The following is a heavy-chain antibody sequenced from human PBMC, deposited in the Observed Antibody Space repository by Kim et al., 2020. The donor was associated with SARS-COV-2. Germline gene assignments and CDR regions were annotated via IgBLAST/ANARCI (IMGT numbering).Heavy chain of an antibody. V-gene: IGHV3-48*03. D-gene: IGHD4-4*01. CDR2: I. Sequence: IYYADSVRGRYTIARDNDKNSLYLQMNSLRAEDTAVYYCARGPNYSPFDYWGQGTLVTVSS. J-gene: IGHJ4*02. CDR3: ARGPNYSPFDY.